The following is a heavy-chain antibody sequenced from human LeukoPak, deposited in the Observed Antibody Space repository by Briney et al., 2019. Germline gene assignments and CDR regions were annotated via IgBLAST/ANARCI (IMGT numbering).Heavy chain of an antibody. CDR1: GGSFSGYY. J-gene: IGHJ4*02. Sequence: SETLSLTCAVYGGSFSGYYWSWIRQPPGKGLEWIGEINHSGSTNYNPSLKSRVTISVDTSKKQFSLKLSSVTAADTAVYYCARVGGRSFDYWGQGTLVTVSS. CDR3: ARVGGRSFDY. V-gene: IGHV4-34*01. CDR2: INHSGST.